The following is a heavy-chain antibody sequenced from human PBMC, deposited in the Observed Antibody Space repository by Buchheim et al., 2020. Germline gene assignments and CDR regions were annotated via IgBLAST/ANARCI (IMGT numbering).Heavy chain of an antibody. Sequence: QVQLQESAPGLVKPSQTLSLTCTVSGYSISSGDHFWSWIRQSSGKGLEPIAYRYYSGTTFYNPSLKSRVTMSVDASKHSFSLNLSSVTAADTAVYYCARGRGYGYGIDYWGQGTL. CDR3: ARGRGYGYGIDY. J-gene: IGHJ4*02. CDR1: GYSISSGDHF. V-gene: IGHV4-30-4*01. D-gene: IGHD5-18*01. CDR2: RYYSGTT.